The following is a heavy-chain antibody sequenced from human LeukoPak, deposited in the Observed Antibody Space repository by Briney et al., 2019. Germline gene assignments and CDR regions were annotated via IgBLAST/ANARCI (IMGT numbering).Heavy chain of an antibody. D-gene: IGHD3-10*01. CDR2: ISSSSSYI. J-gene: IGHJ4*02. V-gene: IGHV3-21*01. Sequence: KTGGSLRLSCAASGFTFSSYSMNWVRQAPGKGLEWVSSISSSSSYIYYADSVKGRFTISRDNAKNSLYLQMNSLRAEDTAVYYCASPRSGSGSYYKEPSLDYWGQGTLVTVSS. CDR3: ASPRSGSGSYYKEPSLDY. CDR1: GFTFSSYS.